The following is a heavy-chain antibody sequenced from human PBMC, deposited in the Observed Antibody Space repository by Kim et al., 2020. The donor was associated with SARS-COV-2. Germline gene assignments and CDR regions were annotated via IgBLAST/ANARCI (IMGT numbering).Heavy chain of an antibody. CDR1: GGSISSSSYY. V-gene: IGHV4-39*01. Sequence: SETLSLTCTVSGGSISSSSYYWGWIRQPPGKGLEWIGSMSYSGSTYYNSSLKSRVTISVDTSKNQFSLKLTSVTAADTAFYYCASHEWSGWSRPFDYLG. J-gene: IGHJ4*01. CDR2: MSYSGST. D-gene: IGHD6-19*01. CDR3: ASHEWSGWSRPFDY.